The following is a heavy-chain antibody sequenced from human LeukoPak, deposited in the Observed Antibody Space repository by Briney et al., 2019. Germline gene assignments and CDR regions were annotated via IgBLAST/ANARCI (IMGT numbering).Heavy chain of an antibody. CDR1: GSAFSRYG. V-gene: IGHV3-33*01. CDR3: VRGRGSSWYFDY. Sequence: GGSLRLSCAASGSAFSRYGMHWVSQVPGKGLEWVAFIWDDGSNQKYADSVKGRFTISRDNSKNTLYLQMNSLRAEDTAVYYCVRGRGSSWYFDYWGQGTLVTVSS. J-gene: IGHJ4*02. D-gene: IGHD6-13*01. CDR2: IWDDGSNQ.